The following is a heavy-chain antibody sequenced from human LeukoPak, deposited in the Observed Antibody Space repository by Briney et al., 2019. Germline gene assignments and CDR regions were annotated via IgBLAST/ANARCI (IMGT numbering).Heavy chain of an antibody. D-gene: IGHD4-11*01. CDR2: ISSSSSYI. J-gene: IGHJ4*02. V-gene: IGHV3-21*01. CDR1: GFTFSSYS. CDR3: ARVNDYSNYFDY. Sequence: GGSLRLSCAASGFTFSSYSMNWVRRAPGKGLEWVSSISSSSSYIYYADSVKGRFTISRDNAKNSLYLQMNSLRAEDTAVYYCARVNDYSNYFDYWGQGTLVTVSS.